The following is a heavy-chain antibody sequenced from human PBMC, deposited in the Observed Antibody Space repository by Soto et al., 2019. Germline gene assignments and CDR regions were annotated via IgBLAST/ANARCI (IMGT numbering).Heavy chain of an antibody. CDR1: GFTFSSYW. Sequence: PGGSLRLSCAASGFTFSSYWMHWVRQAPGKGLVWVSRINSDGSSTSYADSVKGRFTISRDNAKNTLYLQMNSLRAEDTAVYYCASTFYMFRPPDVWGQGTTVTVSS. D-gene: IGHD3-10*02. V-gene: IGHV3-74*01. J-gene: IGHJ6*02. CDR2: INSDGSST. CDR3: ASTFYMFRPPDV.